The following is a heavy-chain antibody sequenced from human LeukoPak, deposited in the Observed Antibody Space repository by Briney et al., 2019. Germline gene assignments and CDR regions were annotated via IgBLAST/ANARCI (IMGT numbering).Heavy chain of an antibody. CDR2: ISSSSSYI. CDR1: GFTFSSYS. J-gene: IGHJ4*02. Sequence: PGGSLRLSCAASGFTFSSYSMNWVRQAPGKGLEWVSSISSSSSYIYYADSAKGRFTISRDNAKNSLYLQMNSLRAEDTAVYYCVSQLWLPYFDYWGQGTLVTVSS. D-gene: IGHD3-16*01. V-gene: IGHV3-21*01. CDR3: VSQLWLPYFDY.